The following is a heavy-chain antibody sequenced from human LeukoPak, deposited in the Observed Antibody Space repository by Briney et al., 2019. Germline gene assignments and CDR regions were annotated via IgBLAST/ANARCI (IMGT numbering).Heavy chain of an antibody. V-gene: IGHV4-4*09. CDR1: GVSIRPYY. CDR3: ARLSDAVDLGAFDL. D-gene: IGHD2-21*01. Sequence: KPSETLSLTCAVSGVSIRPYYWAWIRQPPGKGLEWIGYIHTSGSNNQYPSLKSRVTISVDKSKNHFSLRLTSVTAADTAVYYCARLSDAVDLGAFDLWGQGTMVTVSS. J-gene: IGHJ3*01. CDR2: IHTSGSN.